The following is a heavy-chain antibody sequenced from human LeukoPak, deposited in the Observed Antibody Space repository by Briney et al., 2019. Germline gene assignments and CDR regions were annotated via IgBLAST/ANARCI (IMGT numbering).Heavy chain of an antibody. CDR2: IYHSRST. Sequence: SETLSLTCTVTGYSISNGYYWDWIRQPPGKGLEWIGNIYHSRSTYYNPSLKSRVTISVDTSKNQFSLKLNSVTAADTAVYYCAKNSGYYHPYYIDHWGQGTLVTVSS. D-gene: IGHD3-22*01. V-gene: IGHV4-38-2*02. CDR3: AKNSGYYHPYYIDH. CDR1: GYSISNGYY. J-gene: IGHJ4*02.